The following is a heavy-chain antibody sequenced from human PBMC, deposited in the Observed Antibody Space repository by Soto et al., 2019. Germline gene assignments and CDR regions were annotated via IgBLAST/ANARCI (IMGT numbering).Heavy chain of an antibody. CDR3: SQDKDRGSYPCGFDY. V-gene: IGHV3-33*06. J-gene: IGHJ4*02. CDR2: RWYDGNKK. Sequence: QVQLVESGGGVVQPGRSLRLSCAVSGFTFRNYGMHWVRQVPGKGLEWLAVRWYDGNKKFYADSVKGRFTISRDNSKHRLELQMNSLRAEDTAVDYCSQDKDRGSYPCGFDYWGQGTLVTVSS. D-gene: IGHD2-15*01. CDR1: GFTFRNYG.